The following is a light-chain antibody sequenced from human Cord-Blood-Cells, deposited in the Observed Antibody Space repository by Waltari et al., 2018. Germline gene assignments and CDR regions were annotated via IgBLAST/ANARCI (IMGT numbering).Light chain of an antibody. CDR2: DVS. Sequence: QPALTQPAPVSGSPGQSSTISCTGTSSYVGGDNYVSWYQQHPGKAPKLLIYDVSNRPSGVSNRFSGSKSGNTASLTISGLQAEDEADYYCSSYTSSSTLVFGGGTKLTVL. CDR1: SSYVGGDNY. V-gene: IGLV2-14*01. CDR3: SSYTSSSTLV. J-gene: IGLJ3*02.